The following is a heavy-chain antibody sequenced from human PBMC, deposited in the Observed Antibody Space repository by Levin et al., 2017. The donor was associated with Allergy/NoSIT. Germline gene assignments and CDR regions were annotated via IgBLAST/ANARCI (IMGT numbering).Heavy chain of an antibody. J-gene: IGHJ4*02. CDR3: AKDRDISKPRPYFDY. CDR1: GFTFSSYA. D-gene: IGHD5-24*01. Sequence: GGSLRLSCAASGFTFSSYAMSWVRQAPGKGLEWVSAISSSGGSTYYADSVKGRFTTSRDNSTNTLYLQMNSLRAEDTAVYNCAKDRDISKPRPYFDYWGQGTLVTVSS. V-gene: IGHV3-23*01. CDR2: ISSSGGST.